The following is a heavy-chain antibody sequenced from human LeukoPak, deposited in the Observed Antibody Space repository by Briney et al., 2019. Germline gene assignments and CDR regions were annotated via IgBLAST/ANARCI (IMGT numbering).Heavy chain of an antibody. CDR3: ARDLDGYTGMDV. V-gene: IGHV4-31*03. Sequence: SQTLFLTCTVSGGSISSGGYYWSWIRQHPGKGLEWIGYIYYSGSTYYNPSLKSRVTISVDTSKNQFSLKLSSVTAADTAVYYCARDLDGYTGMDVWGQGTTVTVSS. D-gene: IGHD5-24*01. J-gene: IGHJ6*02. CDR2: IYYSGST. CDR1: GGSISSGGYY.